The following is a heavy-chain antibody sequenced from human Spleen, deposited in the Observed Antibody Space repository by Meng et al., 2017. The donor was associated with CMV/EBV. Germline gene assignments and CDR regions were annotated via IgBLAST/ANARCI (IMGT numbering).Heavy chain of an antibody. CDR3: ARDRRGKAAAGTKHVNWFDP. Sequence: TGYGSSWVRQAPGQGLEWMGWISAYSGNTNCAQKLQDRVTMTTDTSTSTAYMELRSMRSDDTAVYYCARDRRGKAAAGTKHVNWFDPWGQGTLVTVSS. D-gene: IGHD6-13*01. V-gene: IGHV1-18*01. J-gene: IGHJ5*02. CDR2: ISAYSGNT. CDR1: TGYG.